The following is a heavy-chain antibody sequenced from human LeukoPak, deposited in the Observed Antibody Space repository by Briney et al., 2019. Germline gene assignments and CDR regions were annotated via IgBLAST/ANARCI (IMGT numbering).Heavy chain of an antibody. V-gene: IGHV3-53*01. CDR2: IYSGGST. D-gene: IGHD5-18*01. Sequence: QPGGSLRLSCAASGFTVSSNYMSWVRQAPGKGLEWVSIIYSGGSTYYADSVKGRFTISRDNSKNTLYLQMNSLRAEDTAMYYCARVRYIYGYASDIWGQGTMVTVPS. CDR1: GFTVSSNY. J-gene: IGHJ3*02. CDR3: ARVRYIYGYASDI.